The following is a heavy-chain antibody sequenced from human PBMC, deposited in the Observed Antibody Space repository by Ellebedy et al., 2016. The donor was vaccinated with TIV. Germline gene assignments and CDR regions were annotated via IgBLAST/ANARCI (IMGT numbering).Heavy chain of an antibody. J-gene: IGHJ2*01. CDR1: GFSLSTSGVG. Sequence: SGPTLVKPTQTLTLTCTFSGFSLSTSGVGVGWIRQPPGKALEWLALIYWDDDKRYSPSLKSRLTITKDTSKNQVVLTMTNMDPVDTATYYCARIRDCSSTSCRPHWYFDLWGRGTLVTVSS. V-gene: IGHV2-5*02. CDR2: IYWDDDK. D-gene: IGHD2-2*01. CDR3: ARIRDCSSTSCRPHWYFDL.